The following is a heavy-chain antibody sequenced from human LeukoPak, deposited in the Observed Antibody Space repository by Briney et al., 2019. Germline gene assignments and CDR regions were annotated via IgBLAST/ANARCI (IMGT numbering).Heavy chain of an antibody. Sequence: GGSLRLSCAASGFTFSSYGMNWVRQAPGKGLEWVAFIRFDGRDKYYADSVKGRFTISRDNSESTLDLQMNSLRVEDTAVYYCAKDRYSTSSTFTVNPFDYWGQGILVTVSS. D-gene: IGHD2-2*01. CDR3: AKDRYSTSSTFTVNPFDY. V-gene: IGHV3-30*02. CDR1: GFTFSSYG. CDR2: IRFDGRDK. J-gene: IGHJ4*02.